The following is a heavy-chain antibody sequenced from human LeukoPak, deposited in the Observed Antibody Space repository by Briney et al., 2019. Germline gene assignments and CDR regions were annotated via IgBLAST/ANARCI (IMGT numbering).Heavy chain of an antibody. CDR1: GFTFSNAW. CDR3: ASGGIYYGAAFDF. V-gene: IGHV3-15*01. D-gene: IGHD1-26*01. CDR2: IKSKTDGGTT. Sequence: GGSLRLSCAASGFTFSNAWMSWVRQAPGKGLEWVGRIKSKTDGGTTDYAAPVKGRFTISRDDSKNTLYLQMNSLKTEDTAVYYCASGGIYYGAAFDFWGQGSLVTVSS. J-gene: IGHJ4*02.